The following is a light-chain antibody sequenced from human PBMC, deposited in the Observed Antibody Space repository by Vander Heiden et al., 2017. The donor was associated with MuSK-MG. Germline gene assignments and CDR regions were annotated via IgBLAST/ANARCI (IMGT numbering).Light chain of an antibody. CDR1: TSHFRSHY. J-gene: IGLJ2*01. V-gene: IGLV1-47*02. CDR3: AAWDDSLSGPV. CDR2: SNN. Sequence: QSVLTQPPSASGTPRQRVTISCSGSTSHFRSHYVYWYQQHPGTAPKLLIYSNNQRPSGVPDRCSGSKSGTSAALSISGRRSEDEADYYCAAWDDSLSGPVFGGGTKLTVL.